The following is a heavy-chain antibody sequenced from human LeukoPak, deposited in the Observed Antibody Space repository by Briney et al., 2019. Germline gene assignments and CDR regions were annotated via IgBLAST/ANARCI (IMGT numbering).Heavy chain of an antibody. CDR3: TRDLMDYDVSTGLHHYYMDV. Sequence: SVKVSCKASGGTFSSYAISWVRQAPGQGLEWMGGIIPIFGTANYAQKFQGRVTITADESTSTAYMELSSLRSEDTAVYYCTRDLMDYDVSTGLHHYYMDVWGQGTTVTVSS. J-gene: IGHJ6*02. CDR1: GGTFSSYA. CDR2: IIPIFGTA. V-gene: IGHV1-69*13. D-gene: IGHD3-9*01.